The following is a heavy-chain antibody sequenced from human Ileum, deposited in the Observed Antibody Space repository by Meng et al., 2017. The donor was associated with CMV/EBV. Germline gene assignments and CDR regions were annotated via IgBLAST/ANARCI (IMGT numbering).Heavy chain of an antibody. CDR2: ISGSGGST. J-gene: IGHJ4*02. CDR3: AKHDYGDSRDYDY. CDR1: GFTFSSYA. V-gene: IGHV3-23*01. D-gene: IGHD4-17*01. Sequence: GESLKISCAASGFTFSSYAMSWVRQAPGKGLEWVSAISGSGGSTYYADSVKGRFTISRDNSKNTLYLQMNSLRAEDTAVYYCAKHDYGDSRDYDYWGQGTLVTVSS.